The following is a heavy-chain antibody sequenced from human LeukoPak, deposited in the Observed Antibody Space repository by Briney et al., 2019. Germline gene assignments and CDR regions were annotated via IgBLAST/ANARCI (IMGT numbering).Heavy chain of an antibody. CDR1: GYTFTSYG. V-gene: IGHV1-18*04. D-gene: IGHD5-18*01. Sequence: GASVKVSCKASGYTFTSYGISWVRQAPGQGLEWMGWISAYNGNTNYAQKLQGRVTMTTDTSTSTAYMELRSLRSDDTAVYYCARAMWIQLWSGRPHYFDYWGQGTLVTVSS. J-gene: IGHJ4*02. CDR3: ARAMWIQLWSGRPHYFDY. CDR2: ISAYNGNT.